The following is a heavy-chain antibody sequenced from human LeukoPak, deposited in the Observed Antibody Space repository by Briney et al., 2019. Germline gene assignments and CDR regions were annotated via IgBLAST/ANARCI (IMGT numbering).Heavy chain of an antibody. CDR3: ARDHRGYDYATGLGL. D-gene: IGHD5-18*01. Sequence: PGGSLRLSCAASGFTFSYYEMNWVRQAPGKGLEWVSYISNGSTTKYYADSVKGRFTISRDNAKNSLYLQMNSLRAEDTAVYYCARDHRGYDYATGLGLWGQGTRVTVSS. V-gene: IGHV3-48*03. CDR1: GFTFSYYE. J-gene: IGHJ4*02. CDR2: ISNGSTTK.